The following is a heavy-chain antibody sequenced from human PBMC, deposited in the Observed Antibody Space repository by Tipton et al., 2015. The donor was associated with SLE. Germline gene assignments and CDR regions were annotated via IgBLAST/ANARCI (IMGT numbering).Heavy chain of an antibody. Sequence: SLRLSCKTSGFRFNDYGMHWVRQGPGKGLEWVSGISWNSGKKGYADSVKGRFTISRDNAENSLYLQMNSLRAEDTAVYYCARESIVFDYWGQGTLVTVSS. D-gene: IGHD3-22*01. J-gene: IGHJ4*02. V-gene: IGHV3-9*01. CDR1: GFRFNDYG. CDR3: ARESIVFDY. CDR2: ISWNSGKK.